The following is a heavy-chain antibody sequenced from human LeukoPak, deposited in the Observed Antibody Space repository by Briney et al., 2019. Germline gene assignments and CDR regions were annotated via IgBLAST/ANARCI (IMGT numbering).Heavy chain of an antibody. D-gene: IGHD2-2*01. J-gene: IGHJ5*02. V-gene: IGHV5-51*01. CDR3: ARHMDCGSSDCQQGDWFDP. CDR2: IYPGDSDT. CDR1: GYTFTTYW. Sequence: GESLKISCKGSGYTFTTYWIGWVRQMPGKGLEWMGIIYPGDSDTRYSPSSQGQVTMSVDKSISTAYLQWSSLKASHTAIYYCARHMDCGSSDCQQGDWFDPWGQGTLVTVSS.